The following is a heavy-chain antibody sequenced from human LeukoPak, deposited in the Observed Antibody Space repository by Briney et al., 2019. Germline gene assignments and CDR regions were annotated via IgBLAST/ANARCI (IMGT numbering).Heavy chain of an antibody. J-gene: IGHJ4*02. D-gene: IGHD5-12*01. CDR2: TYYRSKWYY. CDR1: GDSVSSDSAA. V-gene: IGHV6-1*01. CDR3: ARGATAYFDS. Sequence: SQTLSLTCAISGDSVSSDSAAWNWVGQSPSRGLEWLGRTYYRSKWYYNYAVSVKSRITINPDTSKNQFSLQLNSVTPEDTAVYYCARGATAYFDSWGQGTLVTVSS.